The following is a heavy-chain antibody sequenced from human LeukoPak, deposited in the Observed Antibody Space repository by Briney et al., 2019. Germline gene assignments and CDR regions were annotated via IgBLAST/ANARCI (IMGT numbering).Heavy chain of an antibody. J-gene: IGHJ3*02. Sequence: ASVKVSCKASGYTFTNYYMHWVRQAPGKGLEWMGGFDPEDGETIYAQKFQGRVTMTEDTSTDTAYMELSSLRSEDTAVYYCATDTRIAAAGRGGNAFDIWGQGTMVTVSS. CDR3: ATDTRIAAAGRGGNAFDI. V-gene: IGHV1-24*01. CDR1: GYTFTNYY. CDR2: FDPEDGET. D-gene: IGHD6-13*01.